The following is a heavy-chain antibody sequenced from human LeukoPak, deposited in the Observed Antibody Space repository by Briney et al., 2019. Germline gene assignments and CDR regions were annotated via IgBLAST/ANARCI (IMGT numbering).Heavy chain of an antibody. J-gene: IGHJ4*02. V-gene: IGHV3-21*01. Sequence: GGSLRLSCAASGFTFSSYSINWVRQAPGKGLEWVSSINSGSTYTYYADSVKGRFTISRDDAKNSLYLQMNSLRAEDTAVYYCARGLCGGDCYDYWGQGTLVTVSS. CDR2: INSGSTYT. D-gene: IGHD2-21*02. CDR1: GFTFSSYS. CDR3: ARGLCGGDCYDY.